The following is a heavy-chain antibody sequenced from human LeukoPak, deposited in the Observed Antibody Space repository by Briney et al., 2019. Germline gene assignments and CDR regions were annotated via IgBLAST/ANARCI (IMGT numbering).Heavy chain of an antibody. V-gene: IGHV1-2*02. D-gene: IGHD2-21*02. CDR1: AYMFTASD. J-gene: IGHJ4*02. CDR2: INLNSVGT. Sequence: GSSEKFPCTAPAYMFTASDLHWVRQAPGQGLKPPGWINLNSVGTNSAQKFQGRFTITRDTSISAAYMELSRLGSDDTAVYYCARVAGGDWYYFDFWGQGTLVTVSS. CDR3: ARVAGGDWYYFDF.